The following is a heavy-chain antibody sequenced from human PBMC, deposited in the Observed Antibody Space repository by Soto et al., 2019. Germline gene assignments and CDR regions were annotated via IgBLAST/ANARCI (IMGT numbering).Heavy chain of an antibody. D-gene: IGHD5-18*01. CDR2: IIPIFGTA. Sequence: SVKVSCKASGGTFSSYAISWVRQAPGQGLEWMGGIIPIFGTANYAQKFQGRVTITADKSTSTAYMELSSLRSEDTAVYYCARERYSYTTGGMDVWGQGTTVTVSS. CDR1: GGTFSSYA. CDR3: ARERYSYTTGGMDV. J-gene: IGHJ6*02. V-gene: IGHV1-69*06.